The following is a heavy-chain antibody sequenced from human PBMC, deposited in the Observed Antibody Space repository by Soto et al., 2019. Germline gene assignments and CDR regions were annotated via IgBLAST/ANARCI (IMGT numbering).Heavy chain of an antibody. CDR3: AKEIAVAVATPPEY. CDR1: GFIYSIYA. D-gene: IGHD5-12*01. J-gene: IGHJ4*02. CDR2: ISGSGGET. V-gene: IGHV3-23*01. Sequence: EVQLLQSGGCLVQPGGSLRLSCTASGFIYSIYAMAWVRQAPGKGLEWVSAISGSGGETYYADSVKGRFTISRDNSKNTVYLQMTNLRAEDTAVYYCAKEIAVAVATPPEYWGQGTLVNVSS.